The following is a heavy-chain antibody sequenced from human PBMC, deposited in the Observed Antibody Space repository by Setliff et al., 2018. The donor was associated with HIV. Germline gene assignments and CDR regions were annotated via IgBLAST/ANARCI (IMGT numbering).Heavy chain of an antibody. J-gene: IGHJ4*02. Sequence: GASVKVSCKASGGTFSSYAISWVRQAPGQGLEWMGGIIPIFGTANYAQKFQGRVTITADESTSTAYMELSSLRSEDTAVYYWARGHWFGDPHPRGVQRFDYWGQGTLVTVSS. CDR2: IIPIFGTA. CDR1: GGTFSSYA. CDR3: ARGHWFGDPHPRGVQRFDY. V-gene: IGHV1-69*13. D-gene: IGHD3-10*01.